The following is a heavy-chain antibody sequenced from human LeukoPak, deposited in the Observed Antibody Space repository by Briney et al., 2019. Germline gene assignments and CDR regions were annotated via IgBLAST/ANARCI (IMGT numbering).Heavy chain of an antibody. Sequence: SQTLSLTCSVSGDSITSGSYFWSWVRQPAGKGLEWIGRIQASGRTSYNPSLKSRVTISVDTSKNQFSLKLSSVTAADTAVYYCASGGGAPYWGQGTLVTVSS. CDR2: IQASGRT. CDR3: ASGGGAPY. CDR1: GDSITSGSYF. D-gene: IGHD1-26*01. V-gene: IGHV4-61*02. J-gene: IGHJ4*02.